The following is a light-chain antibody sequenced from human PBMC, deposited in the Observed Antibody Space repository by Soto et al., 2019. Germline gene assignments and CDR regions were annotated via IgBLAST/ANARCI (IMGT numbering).Light chain of an antibody. Sequence: DIQMTQSPSTLSASVGDRVTITCRASQSISSWLAWYQQKPGKAPKLLIYDASSLESGVPSRFSGSGSGTEFTLTISSLQPDDFATYCCQQYNIYSWTFGQGTKVEIK. CDR2: DAS. J-gene: IGKJ1*01. V-gene: IGKV1-5*01. CDR3: QQYNIYSWT. CDR1: QSISSW.